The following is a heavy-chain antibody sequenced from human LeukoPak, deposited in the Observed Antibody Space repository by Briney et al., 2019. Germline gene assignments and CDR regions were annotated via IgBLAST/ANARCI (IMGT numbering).Heavy chain of an antibody. CDR1: GGSISSSNW. Sequence: SETLSLTCAVSGGSISSSNWWSWVRQPPGKGLEWIGYIYYSGSTNYNPSLKSRVTISVDTSKNQFSLKLSSVTAADTAVYYCATTLHNDYGDYGWFDPWGQGTLVTVSS. CDR2: IYYSGST. CDR3: ATTLHNDYGDYGWFDP. V-gene: IGHV4-4*02. J-gene: IGHJ5*02. D-gene: IGHD4-17*01.